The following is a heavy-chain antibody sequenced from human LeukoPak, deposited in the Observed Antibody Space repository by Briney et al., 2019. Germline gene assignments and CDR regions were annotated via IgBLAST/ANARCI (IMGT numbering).Heavy chain of an antibody. Sequence: GGSLRLSCAASGFTVSSNYMSWVRQAPGKGLEWVSVIYSGGSTYYVDSVKGRFTISRDNSKNTLYLQMNSLRAEDTAVYYCARVLPVGYSSGYFFGYWGQGTLVTVSS. CDR1: GFTVSSNY. D-gene: IGHD3-22*01. CDR2: IYSGGST. J-gene: IGHJ4*02. V-gene: IGHV3-66*02. CDR3: ARVLPVGYSSGYFFGY.